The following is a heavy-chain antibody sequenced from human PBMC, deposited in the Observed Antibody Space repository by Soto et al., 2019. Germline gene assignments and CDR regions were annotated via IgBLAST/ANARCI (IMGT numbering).Heavy chain of an antibody. CDR2: INHSGST. Sequence: KASETLSLTCAVYGGSFSGYYWSWIRQPPGKGLEWIGEINHSGSTNYNHSLKSRVTISVDTSKNQFSLKLSSVTAADTAVYYCASMNRRRTYYYGSGSYQNYGMDVWVQGTTVTVSS. CDR1: GGSFSGYY. J-gene: IGHJ6*02. CDR3: ASMNRRRTYYYGSGSYQNYGMDV. V-gene: IGHV4-34*01. D-gene: IGHD3-10*01.